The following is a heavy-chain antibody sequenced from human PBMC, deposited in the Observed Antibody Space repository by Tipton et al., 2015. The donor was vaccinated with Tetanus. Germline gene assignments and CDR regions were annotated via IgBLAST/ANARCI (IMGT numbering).Heavy chain of an antibody. V-gene: IGHV1-2*02. D-gene: IGHD6-19*01. Sequence: QVQLVQSGPEVKTPGASVKVSCKASGYDFTSHDIFWVRQASGQGLEWLGWMNPNSGGTNYAQKFKGRVTMTSETSISTAYMELSSLTSDDTAVYYCATYRSGWYNYFDYWGQGTLVTVSS. CDR1: GYDFTSHD. J-gene: IGHJ4*02. CDR3: ATYRSGWYNYFDY. CDR2: MNPNSGGT.